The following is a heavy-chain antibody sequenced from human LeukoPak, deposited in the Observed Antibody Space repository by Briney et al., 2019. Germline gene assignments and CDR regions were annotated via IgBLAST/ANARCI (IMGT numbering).Heavy chain of an antibody. J-gene: IGHJ5*02. CDR2: IAYHGNTE. D-gene: IGHD6-19*01. Sequence: GTSLRLSCAVSGFTISSHGMHWVRQAPGKGPEWVAMIAYHGNTEYYGDSVKGRFTISRDNSKNTLYLQMDSLRAEDTAVYHCAKDWGSGGWYNYFDPWGQGTLVTVSS. CDR1: GFTISSHG. V-gene: IGHV3-30*18. CDR3: AKDWGSGGWYNYFDP.